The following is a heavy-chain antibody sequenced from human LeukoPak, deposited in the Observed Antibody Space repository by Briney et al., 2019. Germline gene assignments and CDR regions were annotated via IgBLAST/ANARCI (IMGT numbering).Heavy chain of an antibody. J-gene: IGHJ6*03. CDR1: GYTFTSYG. D-gene: IGHD5-12*01. CDR3: ARVGGYSGYEYFTNYYYYYMDV. Sequence: ASVKVSCKASGYTFTSYGISWVRQAPGQGLEWMGWISAYNGNTNYAQKLQGRVTMTTDTSTSTAYMELRSLRSDDTAVYYCARVGGYSGYEYFTNYYYYYMDVWGKGTTVTVSS. V-gene: IGHV1-18*01. CDR2: ISAYNGNT.